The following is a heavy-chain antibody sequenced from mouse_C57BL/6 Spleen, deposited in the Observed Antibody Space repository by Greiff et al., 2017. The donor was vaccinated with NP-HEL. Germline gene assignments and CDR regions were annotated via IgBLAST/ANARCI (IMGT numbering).Heavy chain of an antibody. D-gene: IGHD1-1*01. CDR1: GYAFSSSW. J-gene: IGHJ1*03. CDR2: IYPGDGDT. V-gene: IGHV1-82*01. Sequence: VQLQQSGPELVKPGASVKLSCKASGYAFSSSWMNWVKQRPGKGLEWIGRIYPGDGDTNYNGKFKGKATLTADKSSSTAYMQLSSLTSEDSAVYFCARETYYGSSYGYFDVWGTGTTVTVSS. CDR3: ARETYYGSSYGYFDV.